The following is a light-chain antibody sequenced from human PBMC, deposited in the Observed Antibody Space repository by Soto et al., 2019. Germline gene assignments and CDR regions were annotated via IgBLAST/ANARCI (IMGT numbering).Light chain of an antibody. CDR2: GIS. CDR3: QQYVTSSPRT. J-gene: IGKJ1*01. V-gene: IGKV3-20*01. Sequence: EIVLTQYPGTLSLSPGERATLSGRASHTISSSYLAWYQQKPGQAPRLLMYGISRRATGIPDRFSGSGSGTDFTLTITRLEPEDFAVYYCQQYVTSSPRTFGQGTKVDIK. CDR1: HTISSSY.